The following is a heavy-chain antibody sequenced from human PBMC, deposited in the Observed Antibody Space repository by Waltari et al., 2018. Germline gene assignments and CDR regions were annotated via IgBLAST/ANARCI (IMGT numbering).Heavy chain of an antibody. V-gene: IGHV1-69-2*01. CDR3: ATPAIGYCSGGSCPRGDY. CDR1: GYTFTRFG. CDR2: VDPEDGET. D-gene: IGHD2-15*01. Sequence: AQLVQSGVEVKKPGASVKVSCKASGYTFTRFGINWVQPAPGKGLEWMGRVDPEDGETIYAEKFQGRVTITADTSTDTAYMELSSLRSEDTAVYYCATPAIGYCSGGSCPRGDYWGQGTLVTVSS. J-gene: IGHJ4*02.